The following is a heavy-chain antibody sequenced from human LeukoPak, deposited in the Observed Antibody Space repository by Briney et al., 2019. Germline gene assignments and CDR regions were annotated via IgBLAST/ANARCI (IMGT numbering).Heavy chain of an antibody. V-gene: IGHV3-72*01. D-gene: IGHD3-9*01. Sequence: GGSLRLSCVATEFTFSDHYMDWVRQAPGKGLEWIGRTRNKATSYTTEYAASVKGRFTISRDDSKNSLYLQMNSLKTEDTAVYYCARWDSAVTGYYWGQGTLVTVSS. J-gene: IGHJ4*02. CDR1: EFTFSDHY. CDR3: ARWDSAVTGYY. CDR2: TRNKATSYTT.